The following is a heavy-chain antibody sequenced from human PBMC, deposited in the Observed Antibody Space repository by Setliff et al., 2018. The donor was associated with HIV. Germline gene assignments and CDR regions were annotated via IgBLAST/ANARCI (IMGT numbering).Heavy chain of an antibody. CDR2: IYYSGST. J-gene: IGHJ5*02. CDR1: GGSISNSRYY. CDR3: ASRVYYYDSSGYLREEGFDP. V-gene: IGHV4-39*01. D-gene: IGHD3-22*01. Sequence: PSETLSLTCTVSGGSISNSRYYWSWIRQPPGKGLEWIGSIYYSGSTYYNPSLKSRVTISVDTSKNQFSLKLSSVTAADAAVYYCASRVYYYDSSGYLREEGFDPWGQGTQVTVS.